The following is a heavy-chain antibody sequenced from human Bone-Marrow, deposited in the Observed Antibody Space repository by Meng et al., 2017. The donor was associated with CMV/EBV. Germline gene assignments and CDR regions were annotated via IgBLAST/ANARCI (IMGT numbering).Heavy chain of an antibody. CDR1: GGTFSSYT. CDR3: ARDRGSSGYEGYYYYGMDV. Sequence: SVKVSCKASGGTFSSYTISWVRQAPGQGLEWMGGIIPILGIANYAQKFQGRVTITADKSTSTAYMELSSLRSEDTAVYYCARDRGSSGYEGYYYYGMDVWGQGTTVTVYS. D-gene: IGHD5-12*01. V-gene: IGHV1-69*10. J-gene: IGHJ6*02. CDR2: IIPILGIA.